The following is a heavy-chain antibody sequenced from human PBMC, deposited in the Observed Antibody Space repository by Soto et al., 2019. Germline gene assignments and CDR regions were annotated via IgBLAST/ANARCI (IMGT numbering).Heavy chain of an antibody. CDR3: ARTYCSSTSCYYFDY. CDR2: IYYSGST. D-gene: IGHD2-2*01. V-gene: IGHV4-61*01. Sequence: SETLSLTCTVSGGSIRSSSYYWSWIRQPPGKGLEWIGYIYYSGSTNYNPSLKSRVTISVDTSKNQFSLKLSSVTAADTAVYYCARTYCSSTSCYYFDYWGQGTTVTVSS. J-gene: IGHJ4*02. CDR1: GGSIRSSSYY.